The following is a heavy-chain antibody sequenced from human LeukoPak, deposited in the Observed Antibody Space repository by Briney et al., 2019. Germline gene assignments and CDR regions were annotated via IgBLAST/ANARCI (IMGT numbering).Heavy chain of an antibody. Sequence: GGSLRLSCAASGFTFSTYGMHWVRQTPGKGLEWVAFIRYDGSNKVYVDSVKGRFTIPRDNSKNTLYLQMDSLRAEDTAVYYCAKSCSGGSCFPDSWGQGTLVTVS. CDR2: IRYDGSNK. CDR1: GFTFSTYG. D-gene: IGHD2-15*01. J-gene: IGHJ4*02. V-gene: IGHV3-30*02. CDR3: AKSCSGGSCFPDS.